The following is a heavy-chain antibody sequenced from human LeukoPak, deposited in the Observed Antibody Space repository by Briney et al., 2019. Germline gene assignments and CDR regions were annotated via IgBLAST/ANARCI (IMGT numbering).Heavy chain of an antibody. CDR1: GYSISSGYY. V-gene: IGHV4-38-2*02. CDR2: IYRSGST. CDR3: ARDEIAVAGPIDY. J-gene: IGHJ4*02. D-gene: IGHD6-19*01. Sequence: SETLSLTCTVSGYSISSGYYWGWIRQPPGKGLEWIGSIYRSGSTYFNPSLKSRVTISVDTSKNQFSLKLSSVTAADTAVYYCARDEIAVAGPIDYWGQGTLVTVSS.